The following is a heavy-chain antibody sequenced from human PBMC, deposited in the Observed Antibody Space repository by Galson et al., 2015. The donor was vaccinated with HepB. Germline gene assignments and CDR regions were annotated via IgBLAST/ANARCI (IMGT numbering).Heavy chain of an antibody. J-gene: IGHJ6*02. Sequence: LRLSCAASGFTFKTHSMNWVRQAPGKGLEWVSYISSSSSAIYYADSVKGRFTIFRDNAKNSLYLQMNSLRTADTAVYYCARDLPWSFRGYGMDVWGQGTTVTVSS. V-gene: IGHV3-48*04. D-gene: IGHD2-21*01. CDR1: GFTFKTHS. CDR3: ARDLPWSFRGYGMDV. CDR2: ISSSSSAI.